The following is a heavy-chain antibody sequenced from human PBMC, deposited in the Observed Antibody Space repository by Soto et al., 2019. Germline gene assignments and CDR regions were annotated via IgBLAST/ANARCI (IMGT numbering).Heavy chain of an antibody. CDR3: ARGALMGAMVTLGVVSAFDI. D-gene: IGHD5-18*01. CDR1: GFTVSSNY. CDR2: IYSGGST. Sequence: PGGSLRLSCAASGFTVSSNYMSWVRQAPGKGLEWVSVIYSGGSTYYADSVKGRFTISRDNSKNTLYLQMNSLRAEDTAVYYCARGALMGAMVTLGVVSAFDIWGQGTMVTVSS. J-gene: IGHJ3*02. V-gene: IGHV3-66*01.